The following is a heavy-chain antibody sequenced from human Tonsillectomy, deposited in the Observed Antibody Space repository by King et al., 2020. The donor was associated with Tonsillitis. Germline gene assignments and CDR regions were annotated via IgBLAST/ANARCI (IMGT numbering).Heavy chain of an antibody. CDR3: ARQGDHYFGSGSFTD. CDR1: GYIFTSYW. CDR2: IHPGDSDT. V-gene: IGHV5-51*01. D-gene: IGHD3-10*01. J-gene: IGHJ4*02. Sequence: QLVQSGAEVKKPGESLKISCQGSGYIFTSYWIGWVRQMPGKGLEWMGIIHPGDSDTRYSPSSQSQDAISADRSIGTAYLQWSSLKASETAIYYCARQGDHYFGSGSFTDWGQGTLVTVSS.